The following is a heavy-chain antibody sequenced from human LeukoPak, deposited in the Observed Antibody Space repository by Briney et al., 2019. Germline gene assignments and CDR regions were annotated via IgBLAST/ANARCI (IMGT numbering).Heavy chain of an antibody. CDR1: GFTFSSYA. V-gene: IGHV3-23*01. J-gene: IGHJ4*02. Sequence: PGGSLRLSCAASGFTFSSYAMSWVRQAPGKGLEWVSAISGSGGSTYYADSVKGRFTISRDNSKNTLYLQMNSLRAEDTAVCYCAKGDRGYSYGLHHDYWGQGTLVTVSS. D-gene: IGHD5-18*01. CDR3: AKGDRGYSYGLHHDY. CDR2: ISGSGGST.